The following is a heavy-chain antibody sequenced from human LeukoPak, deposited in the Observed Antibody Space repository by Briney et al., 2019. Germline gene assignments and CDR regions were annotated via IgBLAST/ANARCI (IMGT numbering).Heavy chain of an antibody. CDR2: IYHSGST. CDR3: ARELDTAMGSSGDY. CDR1: GYSISSGYY. V-gene: IGHV4-38-2*02. J-gene: IGHJ4*02. Sequence: SETQSLTCTVSGYSISSGYYWGWIRQPPGKGLEWIGSIYHSGSTYYNPSLKSRVAISVDTSKNQFSLKLSSVTAADTAVYYCARELDTAMGSSGDYWGQGTLVTVSS. D-gene: IGHD5-18*01.